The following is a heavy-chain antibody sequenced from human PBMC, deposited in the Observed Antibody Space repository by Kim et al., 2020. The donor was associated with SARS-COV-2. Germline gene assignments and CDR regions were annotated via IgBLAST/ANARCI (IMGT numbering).Heavy chain of an antibody. J-gene: IGHJ4*02. CDR3: ARAPGYCSGGSCGPYFDY. D-gene: IGHD2-15*01. V-gene: IGHV4-59*01. Sequence: SETLSLTCTVSGGSISSYYWSWIRQPPGKGLEWIGYIYYSGSTNYNPSLKSRVTISVDTSKNQFSLKLSSVTAADTAVYYCARAPGYCSGGSCGPYFDYWGQGTLVTVSS. CDR1: GGSISSYY. CDR2: IYYSGST.